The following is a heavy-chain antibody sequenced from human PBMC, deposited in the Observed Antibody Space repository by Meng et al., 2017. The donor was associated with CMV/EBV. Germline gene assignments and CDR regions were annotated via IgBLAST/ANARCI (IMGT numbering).Heavy chain of an antibody. CDR2: ISAYNGNT. CDR3: ARGQFSYCSSTSCYYYYYYGMDV. CDR1: GYTFTSYG. V-gene: IGHV1-18*01. Sequence: ASVKVSCKASGYTFTSYGISWVRQAPGQGLEWMGWISAYNGNTNYAQKLQGRVTMTTDTSTSTVYMELSSLRSEDAAVYYCARGQFSYCSSTSCYYYYYYGMDVWGQGTTVTVSS. D-gene: IGHD2-2*01. J-gene: IGHJ6*02.